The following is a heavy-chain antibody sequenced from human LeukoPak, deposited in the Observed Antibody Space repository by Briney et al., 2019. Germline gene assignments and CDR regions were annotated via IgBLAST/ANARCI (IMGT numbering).Heavy chain of an antibody. CDR2: ISSSSSYI. Sequence: GGSLRLSCAASGFTFSSYSMNWVRQAPGKGLEWVSSISSSSSYIYYADSVKGRFTISRDNAKNSLYLQMNSLRAEDTAVYYCARDYCGGNNLCFADFWGQGTLVTVSS. V-gene: IGHV3-21*01. CDR1: GFTFSSYS. CDR3: ARDYCGGNNLCFADF. J-gene: IGHJ4*02. D-gene: IGHD4-23*01.